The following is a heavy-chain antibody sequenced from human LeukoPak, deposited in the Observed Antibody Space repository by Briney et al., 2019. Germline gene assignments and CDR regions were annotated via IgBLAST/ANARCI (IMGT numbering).Heavy chain of an antibody. Sequence: GGSLRLSCAASGFTFSSYWMSWVRQAPGKGLEWVANIKQDESEKYYVDSVKGRFTISRDNAKSSLYLQMNSLRAEDTAVYYCARALDSSSSRYQAFEEWGQGTLVTVSS. CDR1: GFTFSSYW. D-gene: IGHD2-2*01. CDR3: ARALDSSSSRYQAFEE. J-gene: IGHJ4*02. V-gene: IGHV3-7*01. CDR2: IKQDESEK.